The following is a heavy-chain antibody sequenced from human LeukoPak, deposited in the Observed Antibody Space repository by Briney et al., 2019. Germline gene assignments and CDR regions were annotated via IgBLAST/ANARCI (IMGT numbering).Heavy chain of an antibody. CDR3: ARTPCLLCGMDV. CDR1: GYTFTSYG. D-gene: IGHD3-10*01. CDR2: ISAYNGNT. V-gene: IGHV1-18*01. Sequence: ASVKASCKASGYTFTSYGISWVRQAPGQGLEWMGWISAYNGNTNYAQKLQGRVTMTTDTSTSTAYMELRSLRSADTAVYYCARTPCLLCGMDVWGQGTTVTVSS. J-gene: IGHJ6*02.